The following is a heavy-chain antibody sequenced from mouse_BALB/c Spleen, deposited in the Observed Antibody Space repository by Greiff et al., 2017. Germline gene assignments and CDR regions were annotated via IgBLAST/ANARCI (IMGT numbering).Heavy chain of an antibody. D-gene: IGHD2-1*01. Sequence: EVKVVESGGGLVKPGGSLKLSCAASGFAFSSYDMSWVRQTPEKRLEWVAYISSGGGSTYYPDTVKGRFTISRDNAKNTLYLQMSSLKSEDTAMYYCARQRESYGNYVDYFDYWGQGTTLTVSS. CDR3: ARQRESYGNYVDYFDY. CDR2: ISSGGGST. V-gene: IGHV5-12-1*01. CDR1: GFAFSSYD. J-gene: IGHJ2*01.